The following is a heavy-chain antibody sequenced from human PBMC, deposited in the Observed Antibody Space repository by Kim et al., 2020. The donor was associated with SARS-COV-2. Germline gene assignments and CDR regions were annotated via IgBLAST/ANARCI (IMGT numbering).Heavy chain of an antibody. Sequence: GGSLRLSCAASGFTFSSYAMSWVRQAPGKGLEWVSAISGSGGSTYYADSVKGRFTISRDNSKNTLYLQMNSLRAEDTAVYYCAKDSSITIFGVVITTTYFDYWGQGTLVTVSS. V-gene: IGHV3-23*01. J-gene: IGHJ4*02. D-gene: IGHD3-3*01. CDR3: AKDSSITIFGVVITTTYFDY. CDR2: ISGSGGST. CDR1: GFTFSSYA.